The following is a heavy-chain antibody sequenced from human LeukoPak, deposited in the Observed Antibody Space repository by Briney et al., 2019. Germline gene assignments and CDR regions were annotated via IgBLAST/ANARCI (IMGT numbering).Heavy chain of an antibody. V-gene: IGHV4-34*01. D-gene: IGHD3-3*01. CDR2: INHSGST. CDR1: GGSFSGYY. Sequence: SETLSLTCAVYGGSFSGYYWSWIRQPPGKGLEWIGEINHSGSTNYKPSLKSRVTISLDTSKNQFSLKLRSVTAADTAVYYCARIKGNDFWSGYQVDYWGQGTLVTVSS. CDR3: ARIKGNDFWSGYQVDY. J-gene: IGHJ4*02.